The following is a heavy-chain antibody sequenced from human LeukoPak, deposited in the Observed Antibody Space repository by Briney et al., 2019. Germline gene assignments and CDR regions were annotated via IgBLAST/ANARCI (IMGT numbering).Heavy chain of an antibody. CDR2: IYTSGST. V-gene: IGHV4-4*07. CDR1: GGSISSYY. J-gene: IGHJ4*02. Sequence: SETLSLTCTVSGGSISSYYWSWIRQPAGKGLEWIGRIYTSGSTNYNPSLKSRVTMSVDTSKNQFSLKLSSVTAADTAVYYCARDGYYDSSGYYPDYWGQGTLVTVPS. CDR3: ARDGYYDSSGYYPDY. D-gene: IGHD3-22*01.